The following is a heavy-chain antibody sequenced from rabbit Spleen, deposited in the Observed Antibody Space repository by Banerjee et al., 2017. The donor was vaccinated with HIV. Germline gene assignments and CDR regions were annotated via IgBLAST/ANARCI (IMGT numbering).Heavy chain of an antibody. Sequence: QEQLVESGGGLVKPEGSLTLACKASGFSFSDRDVMCWVRQAPGKELQWIACINTYTGKPVYATWPKGRFTISRPSSTTVTLQMTSLTAADTATYFCARDLASVVGWNFNLWGPGTLVTVS. CDR1: GFSFSDRDV. CDR3: ARDLASVVGWNFNL. CDR2: INTYTGKP. V-gene: IGHV1S45*01. D-gene: IGHD3-1*01. J-gene: IGHJ4*01.